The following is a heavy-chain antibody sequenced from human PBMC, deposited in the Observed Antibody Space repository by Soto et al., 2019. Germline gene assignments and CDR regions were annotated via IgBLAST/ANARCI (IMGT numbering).Heavy chain of an antibody. CDR1: GFTFSVYW. V-gene: IGHV3-7*03. J-gene: IGHJ6*02. Sequence: GGSLRLSCAASGFTFSVYWMSWVRHAPGKGLEWVANIKEDGTEEYYVDSVKGRFTISRDNAENSLYLQMNSLRVEDTAVYYCTRDLRSFGMDVWGQGTTVTVSS. CDR3: TRDLRSFGMDV. CDR2: IKEDGTEE.